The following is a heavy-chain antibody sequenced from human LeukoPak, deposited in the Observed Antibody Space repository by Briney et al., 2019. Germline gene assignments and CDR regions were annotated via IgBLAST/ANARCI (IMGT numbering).Heavy chain of an antibody. D-gene: IGHD3-10*01. CDR2: ISSNGGST. CDR3: VKDSSSGSYFDY. J-gene: IGHJ4*02. V-gene: IGHV3-64D*06. CDR1: GFTFSRYA. Sequence: QTGGSLRLSCSASGFTFSRYAMHWVRQAPGKGLEYVSAISSNGGSTYYADSVKGRFTISRDNFRNTLHLQMSSLRVEDTAVYYCVKDSSSGSYFDYWGQGTLVTVSS.